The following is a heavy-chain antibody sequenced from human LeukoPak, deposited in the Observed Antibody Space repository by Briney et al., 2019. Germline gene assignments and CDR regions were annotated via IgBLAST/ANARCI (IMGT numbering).Heavy chain of an antibody. CDR3: ARVNLSGTFRRTSV. CDR2: IYTSGST. V-gene: IGHV4-61*02. J-gene: IGHJ6*04. CDR1: GGSISSGSYY. Sequence: PSETLSLTCTVSGGSISSGSYYWSWIRQPAGKGLEWIRRIYTSGSTNYNPSLKSRVTISVDTSKNQFSLKLSSVTAADSAVYYLARVNLSGTFRRTSVWSKGSKVTVSS. D-gene: IGHD3-10*01.